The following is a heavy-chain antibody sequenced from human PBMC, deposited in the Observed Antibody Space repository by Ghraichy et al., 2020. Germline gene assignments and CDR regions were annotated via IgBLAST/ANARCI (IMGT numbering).Heavy chain of an antibody. Sequence: GESLNISCAASGFTFSSYSMNWVRQAPGKGLEWVSYIDNGRKRSTIYYAESVKGRFTISRDNARNSLYLQMNSLRDEDTAVYYCARKGASCGGDCYLDFDLWGRVTLVTVSS. CDR3: ARKGASCGGDCYLDFDL. V-gene: IGHV3-48*02. CDR1: GFTFSSYS. J-gene: IGHJ2*01. CDR2: IDNGRKRSTI. D-gene: IGHD2-21*02.